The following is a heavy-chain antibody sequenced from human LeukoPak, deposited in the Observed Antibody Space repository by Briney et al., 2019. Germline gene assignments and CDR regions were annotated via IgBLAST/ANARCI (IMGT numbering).Heavy chain of an antibody. J-gene: IGHJ5*02. Sequence: SVKVSCKASGGTFSSYAISWVRQAPGQGLEWMGGIIPIFGTANYAQKFQGRVTITADESTSTAYMELSSLRSEDTAVYYCARDFSITMVRGVIITSGWFDPWGQGTLVTVSS. CDR1: GGTFSSYA. CDR2: IIPIFGTA. D-gene: IGHD3-10*01. V-gene: IGHV1-69*13. CDR3: ARDFSITMVRGVIITSGWFDP.